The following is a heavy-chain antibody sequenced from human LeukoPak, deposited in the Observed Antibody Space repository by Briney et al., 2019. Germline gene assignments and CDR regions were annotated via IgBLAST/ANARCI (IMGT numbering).Heavy chain of an antibody. CDR2: VFYRGTT. J-gene: IGHJ5*02. CDR3: ARGRSARRWDLPHLDL. D-gene: IGHD2-15*01. CDR1: GGSMSGDY. V-gene: IGHV4-59*01. Sequence: SETLSLTCSVSGGSMSGDYWNWVRQTPGKTLEWIGYVFYRGTTNYNPSLKSRVTVSIDTSKNQFSLTLTSVITADTAIYYCARGRSARRWDLPHLDLWGQGTLVTVSS.